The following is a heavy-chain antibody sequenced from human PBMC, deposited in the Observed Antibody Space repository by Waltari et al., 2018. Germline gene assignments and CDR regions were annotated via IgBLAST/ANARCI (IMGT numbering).Heavy chain of an antibody. CDR2: INEDGSEK. CDR3: ARCHWTWLDP. D-gene: IGHD3-3*01. V-gene: IGHV3-7*01. Sequence: EVQLVESGGGLVQPGGSLSLSCAASGFTFTGHWMTWVRPGPGKGLEWVANINEDGSEKRYMDSVKGRFTVSRDNARNSLYLQMNSLRAEDTAVYYCARCHWTWLDPWGQGTLVTVSS. CDR1: GFTFTGHW. J-gene: IGHJ5*02.